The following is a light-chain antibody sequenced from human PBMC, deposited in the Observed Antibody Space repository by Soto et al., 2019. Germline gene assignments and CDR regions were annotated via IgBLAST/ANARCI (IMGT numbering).Light chain of an antibody. CDR3: CSFAGDPYV. Sequence: QSVLTQPRSVSASPGQSVAISCTGTSSDVGGYDYVSWYQQHPGKAPKLMIYDVHKRPSGAPDRFSGSKSGNTASLTISGLQAEDEADYYCCSFAGDPYVFGTGTKVTVL. CDR2: DVH. J-gene: IGLJ1*01. V-gene: IGLV2-11*01. CDR1: SSDVGGYDY.